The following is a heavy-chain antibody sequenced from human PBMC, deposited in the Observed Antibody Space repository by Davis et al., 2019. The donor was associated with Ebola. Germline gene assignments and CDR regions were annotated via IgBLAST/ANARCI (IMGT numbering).Heavy chain of an antibody. J-gene: IGHJ6*02. Sequence: GESLKISCAASGFTFSSYGMHWVRQAPGKGLEWVAVISYDGSNKYYADSVKGRFTISRDNSKNTLYLQMNSLRAEDTAVYYCAKYSLGVWGQGTTVTVSS. V-gene: IGHV3-30*18. D-gene: IGHD6-13*01. CDR3: AKYSLGV. CDR2: ISYDGSNK. CDR1: GFTFSSYG.